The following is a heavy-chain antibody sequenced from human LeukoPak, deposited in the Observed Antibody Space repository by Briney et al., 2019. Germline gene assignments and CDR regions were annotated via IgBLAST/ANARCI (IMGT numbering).Heavy chain of an antibody. J-gene: IGHJ4*02. D-gene: IGHD2-2*01. CDR2: ISYDGSNK. CDR3: ARRYCSSTSCHDY. V-gene: IGHV3-30*14. Sequence: GGSLRLSCAASGFTFSSYAMHWVRQAPGKGLEWVAVISYDGSNKYYADSVKGRFTISRDNSKNTLYLQMNSLRAEDTAVYYCARRYCSSTSCHDYWGQGTLVTVSS. CDR1: GFTFSSYA.